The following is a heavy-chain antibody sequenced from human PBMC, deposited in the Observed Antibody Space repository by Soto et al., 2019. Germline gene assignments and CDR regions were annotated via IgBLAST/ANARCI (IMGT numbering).Heavy chain of an antibody. CDR1: GFTFSAYN. V-gene: IGHV3-21*01. J-gene: IGHJ5*02. D-gene: IGHD3-16*01. CDR3: AGDERNNENYGWIDP. CDR2: IHSSGSHT. Sequence: EVQLVESGGGLVKPGGSLRLSCAASGFTFSAYNMNWVRQTPEKGLAWVSSIHSSGSHTYYADSVKDRFTVSRDNATKSLYLQMNSLKADDTAMYSCAGDERNNENYGWIDPWGQGTLVTVSS.